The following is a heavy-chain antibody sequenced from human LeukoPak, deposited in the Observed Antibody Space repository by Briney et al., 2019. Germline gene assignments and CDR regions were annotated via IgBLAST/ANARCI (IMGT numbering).Heavy chain of an antibody. J-gene: IGHJ6*03. D-gene: IGHD1-26*01. Sequence: GGSLRLSCAASGFTFTNYGMSWVRQAPGKGLEWVSYISSSGSTIYYADSVKGRFTISRDNAKNSLYLQMNSLRAEDTAVYYCARVLGSSSYYYYYYMDVWGKGTTVTVSS. CDR3: ARVLGSSSYYYYYYMDV. V-gene: IGHV3-48*04. CDR1: GFTFTNYG. CDR2: ISSSGSTI.